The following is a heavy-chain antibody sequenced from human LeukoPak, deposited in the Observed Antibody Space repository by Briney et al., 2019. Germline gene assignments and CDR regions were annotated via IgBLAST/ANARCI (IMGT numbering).Heavy chain of an antibody. D-gene: IGHD2-21*01. CDR3: ARQRLDGDILGFDW. CDR2: IHTSGSP. J-gene: IGHJ4*02. V-gene: IGHV4-4*07. Sequence: SETLSLTCNVSGASISGHYWSGIRHPAGKSLEWIGRIHTSGSPIYNPSLSSRVTMSVDTSKGQFSLTMNSLTAADTAIYYCARQRLDGDILGFDWWGQGTLVTVSS. CDR1: GASISGHY.